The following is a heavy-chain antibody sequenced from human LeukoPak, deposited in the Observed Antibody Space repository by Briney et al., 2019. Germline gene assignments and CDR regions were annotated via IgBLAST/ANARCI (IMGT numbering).Heavy chain of an antibody. V-gene: IGHV4-61*01. CDR2: VYYSGST. CDR1: GGSVSSGRYY. J-gene: IGHJ4*02. Sequence: SETLSLTCTVSGGSVSSGRYYWSWIRQPPGKGLEWIGYVYYSGSTNYNPSLKSRVTISVDTSKNQFSLKLSSVTAADPAVYYCARTINGYSYGYPVDYWGQGTLVTVSS. D-gene: IGHD5-18*01. CDR3: ARTINGYSYGYPVDY.